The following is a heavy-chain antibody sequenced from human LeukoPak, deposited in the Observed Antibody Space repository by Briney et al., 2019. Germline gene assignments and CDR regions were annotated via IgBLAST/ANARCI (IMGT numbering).Heavy chain of an antibody. V-gene: IGHV3-23*01. D-gene: IGHD6-6*01. Sequence: PGGSLRLSCAASGFTFNSHAMNWVRQAPGKGLEWVSAISGSDGSTYYADSVKGRFTISRDNSKNTLYLQMNSLRAEDTAVYHCAKGKGYSSSFSDHWGQGTLVTVSS. CDR1: GFTFNSHA. CDR2: ISGSDGST. CDR3: AKGKGYSSSFSDH. J-gene: IGHJ5*02.